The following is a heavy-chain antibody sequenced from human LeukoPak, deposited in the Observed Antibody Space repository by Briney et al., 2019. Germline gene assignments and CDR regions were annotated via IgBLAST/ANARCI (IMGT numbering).Heavy chain of an antibody. CDR1: GFTFTHYC. CDR3: ARGGARYFDY. J-gene: IGHJ4*02. Sequence: GGSLRLSCAASGFTFTHYCMSWVRQAPGKGLEWVANIKQDESERDYVDSVKGRFTISRDNAKNSLYLQMNSLRAEDTAVYYCARGGARYFDYWGQRALVTVSS. D-gene: IGHD1-26*01. V-gene: IGHV3-7*01. CDR2: IKQDESER.